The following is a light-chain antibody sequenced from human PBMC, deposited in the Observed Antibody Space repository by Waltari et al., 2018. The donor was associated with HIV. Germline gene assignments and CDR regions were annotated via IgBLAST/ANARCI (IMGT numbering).Light chain of an antibody. V-gene: IGLV2-23*01. CDR3: CSYAGSSPVL. J-gene: IGLJ2*01. CDR2: EGS. CDR1: SSDVGGYNL. Sequence: QSALTQPASVSGSPGQSITISCTGTSSDVGGYNLVSWYQQHPGKAPKCLIYEGSKRPSGVSNRCSGSKSGSTASLTISGLQAEDEAGYYCCSYAGSSPVLFGGGTKLTVL.